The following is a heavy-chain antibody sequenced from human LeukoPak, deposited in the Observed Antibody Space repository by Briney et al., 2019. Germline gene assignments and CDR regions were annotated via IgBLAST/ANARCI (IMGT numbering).Heavy chain of an antibody. V-gene: IGHV1-46*01. Sequence: ASVKVSCKASGYTFTSYDINWVRQATGQGLEWMGIINPSGGSTSYAQKFQDRVTMTRDTSTSTVYMELISLRSEDTAVYYCARGAYYSKDAMDVWGKGTTVTVSS. D-gene: IGHD4-11*01. CDR2: INPSGGST. J-gene: IGHJ6*03. CDR1: GYTFTSYD. CDR3: ARGAYYSKDAMDV.